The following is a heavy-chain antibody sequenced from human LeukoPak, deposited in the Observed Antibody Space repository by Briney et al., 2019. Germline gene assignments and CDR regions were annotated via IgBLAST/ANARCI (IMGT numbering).Heavy chain of an antibody. CDR2: INHSGST. CDR3: AREGGAAMVYWYFDL. J-gene: IGHJ2*01. V-gene: IGHV4-34*01. CDR1: GGSFSGYY. D-gene: IGHD5-18*01. Sequence: SETLSLTCAVYGGSFSGYYWSWIRQPPGKGLEWIGEINHSGSTNYNPSLKSRVTISVDTSKNQFSLKLSSVAAADTAVYYCAREGGAAMVYWYFDLWGRGTLVTVSS.